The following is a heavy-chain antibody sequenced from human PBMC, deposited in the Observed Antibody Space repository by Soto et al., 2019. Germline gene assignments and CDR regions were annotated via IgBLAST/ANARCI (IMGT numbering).Heavy chain of an antibody. V-gene: IGHV1-69*12. CDR1: GGTFGNTA. CDR2: IVPLFGTA. Sequence: QVQLVQSGAEVKEPGSSVNVSCKTSGGTFGNTAVTWVRQVPGQGLEWIGGIVPLFGTANYAQKFRGRVMITGXGXTXXGSMDLSSLRSDDTAIYYCARDGDPGYSFWSGPLGGGRFDPWGQGTLVTVSS. D-gene: IGHD3-3*01. CDR3: ARDGDPGYSFWSGPLGGGRFDP. J-gene: IGHJ5*02.